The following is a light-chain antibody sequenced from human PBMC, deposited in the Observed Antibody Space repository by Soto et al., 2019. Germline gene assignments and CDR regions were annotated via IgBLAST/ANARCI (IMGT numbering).Light chain of an antibody. CDR3: QQGYSSPAT. Sequence: DIQMTQSPSVLSASLGDRVTITCRASQSIGKHLNWYQQKPGKAPKFLIYGASTLQSGVPSRFTGSGSGTDFTLTVNSLQAEDFATYYCQQGYSSPATFGQGRLLEIK. CDR2: GAS. CDR1: QSIGKH. J-gene: IGKJ5*01. V-gene: IGKV1-39*01.